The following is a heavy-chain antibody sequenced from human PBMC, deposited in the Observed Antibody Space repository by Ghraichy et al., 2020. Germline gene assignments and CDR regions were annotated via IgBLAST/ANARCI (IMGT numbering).Heavy chain of an antibody. V-gene: IGHV4-39*01. CDR2: IYYSGST. CDR3: ASGLDTAMETDPIDY. J-gene: IGHJ4*02. CDR1: GGSISSSSYY. D-gene: IGHD5-18*01. Sequence: SQTLSLTCTVSGGSISSSSYYWGWIRQPPGKGLEWIGSIYYSGSTYYNPSLKSRVTISVDTSKNQFSLKLSSVTAADTAVYYCASGLDTAMETDPIDYWGQGTLVTVSS.